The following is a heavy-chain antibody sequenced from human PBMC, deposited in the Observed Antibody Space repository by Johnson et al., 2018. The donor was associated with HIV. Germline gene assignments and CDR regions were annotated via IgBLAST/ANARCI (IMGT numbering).Heavy chain of an antibody. J-gene: IGHJ3*02. Sequence: MLLVESGGDLAQPGGSLRLSCVVSGFTVSSNYITWVRQAPGKGLEWVSVISSGGDTYYADSVKGRFSISRDNSKNTLYLQMRADDTAVYYCAKDLGGYSSGWYGDALDIWGQGTMVTVSS. V-gene: IGHV3-66*02. D-gene: IGHD6-19*01. CDR1: GFTVSSNY. CDR3: AKDLGGYSSGWYGDALDI. CDR2: ISSGGDT.